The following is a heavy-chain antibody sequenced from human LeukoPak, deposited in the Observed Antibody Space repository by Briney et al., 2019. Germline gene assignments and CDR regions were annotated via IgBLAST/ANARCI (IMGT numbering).Heavy chain of an antibody. D-gene: IGHD1-26*01. J-gene: IGHJ4*02. CDR2: ISSSGSTT. CDR3: ARDRGIVGAVEYFDY. Sequence: GGSLRLSCAASGFTFSSYEMNWVRQAPGKGLEWVSFISSSGSTTHYADSVKGRFTISRDNAKNSLYLQMNSLRAEDTAVYYCARDRGIVGAVEYFDYWGQGTLVTVSS. V-gene: IGHV3-48*03. CDR1: GFTFSSYE.